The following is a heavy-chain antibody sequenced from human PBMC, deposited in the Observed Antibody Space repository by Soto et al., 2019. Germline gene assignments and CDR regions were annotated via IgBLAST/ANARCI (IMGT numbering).Heavy chain of an antibody. V-gene: IGHV4-59*11. D-gene: IGHD4-17*01. CDR2: FFHTGTA. Sequence: QVQLLESGPGLVKPSGTLSLNCSVSGDAITHHYWSWIRQSPGKGLEWLGYFFHTGTALYNPSLRSRVSMSVDTSKNQFSLKLTSVIPADTAVYFCARNYGGNSQFFDLWGRGTLVTVSS. CDR3: ARNYGGNSQFFDL. J-gene: IGHJ2*01. CDR1: GDAITHHY.